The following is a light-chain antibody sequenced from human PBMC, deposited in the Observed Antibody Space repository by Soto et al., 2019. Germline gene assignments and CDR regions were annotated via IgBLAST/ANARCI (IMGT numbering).Light chain of an antibody. CDR3: LQYDASRT. CDR2: GTS. CDR1: QSVMSRF. J-gene: IGKJ1*01. Sequence: EIVLTQSPGTLSLSPGERATLSCRASQSVMSRFFAWYQQQPGQAPRLLIYGTSSRAAGIPDRFSGSGSGTDFTLNISRLEPEDFAVYYCLQYDASRTFGPGTKVEMK. V-gene: IGKV3-20*01.